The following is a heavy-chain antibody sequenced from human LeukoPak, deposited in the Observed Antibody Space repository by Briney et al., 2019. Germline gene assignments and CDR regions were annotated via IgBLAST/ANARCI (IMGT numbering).Heavy chain of an antibody. CDR3: ARGYYEAFDF. V-gene: IGHV4-59*01. J-gene: IGHJ4*02. CDR2: VDYNWAT. D-gene: IGHD3-16*01. Sequence: SSETLSLTCAVSGASINSDHWNWIRQLPGKGLEWIGNVDYNWATKYNPSLQSRVTIPLDTSNNQFSLTLASVTAADTALYFCARGYYEAFDFWGQGRLVTVSS. CDR1: GASINSDH.